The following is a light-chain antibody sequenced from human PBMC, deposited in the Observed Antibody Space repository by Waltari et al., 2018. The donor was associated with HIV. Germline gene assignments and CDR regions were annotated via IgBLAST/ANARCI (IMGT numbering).Light chain of an antibody. V-gene: IGLV9-49*01. Sequence: QPVLTQPPSASPPLGASATLTCTLCPAYCNYKLLRSLESPGQGPRFVMRVGTGGIVGSKGDDIPDRFSVLGSGLNRSLIIKNIQEEDESDYHCGTDHGSGSNFVYRFGGGTKLTVL. J-gene: IGLJ2*01. CDR1: PAYCNYK. CDR3: GTDHGSGSNFVYR. CDR2: VGTGGIVG.